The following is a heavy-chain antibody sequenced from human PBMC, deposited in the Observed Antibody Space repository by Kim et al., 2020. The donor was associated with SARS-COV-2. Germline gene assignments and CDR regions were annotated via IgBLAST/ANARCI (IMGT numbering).Heavy chain of an antibody. D-gene: IGHD1-26*01. CDR2: IIPIFGTA. CDR1: GGTFSSYA. CDR3: ARDSGSLLPFDY. V-gene: IGHV1-69*13. J-gene: IGHJ4*02. Sequence: SVKVSCKASGGTFSSYAISWVRQAPGQGLEWMGGIIPIFGTANYAQKFQGRVTITADESTSTAYMELSSLRSEDTAVYYCARDSGSLLPFDYWGQGTLVTVSS.